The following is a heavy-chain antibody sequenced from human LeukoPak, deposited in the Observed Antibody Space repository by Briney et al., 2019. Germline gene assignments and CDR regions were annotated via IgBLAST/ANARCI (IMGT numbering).Heavy chain of an antibody. V-gene: IGHV1-18*01. Sequence: ASVKVSCKASGYTLTSYGISWVRQAPGQGLEWMGWISAYNGNTNYAQKLQGRVTMTTDTSTSTAYMELRSLRSDDTAVYYCARDGALYYYDSSGYSDYWGQGTLVTVSS. CDR2: ISAYNGNT. J-gene: IGHJ4*02. CDR3: ARDGALYYYDSSGYSDY. CDR1: GYTLTSYG. D-gene: IGHD3-22*01.